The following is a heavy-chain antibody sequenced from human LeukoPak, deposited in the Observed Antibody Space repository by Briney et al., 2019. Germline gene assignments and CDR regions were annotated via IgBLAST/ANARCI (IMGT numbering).Heavy chain of an antibody. CDR2: IYYSGST. Sequence: MPSETLSLTCTVSGGSISSYYWSWIRQPPGEGLEWIGDIYYSGSTNYNPSLKSRVTISVDTSKNQFSLKLSSVTAADTAVYYFARASRRGGGVIVYFDYWGQGTLVTVSS. J-gene: IGHJ4*02. CDR1: GGSISSYY. CDR3: ARASRRGGGVIVYFDY. V-gene: IGHV4-59*01. D-gene: IGHD3-16*02.